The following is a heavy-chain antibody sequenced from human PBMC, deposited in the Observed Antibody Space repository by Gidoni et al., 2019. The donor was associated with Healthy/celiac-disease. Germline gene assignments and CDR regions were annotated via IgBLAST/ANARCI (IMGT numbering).Heavy chain of an antibody. CDR3: ASPTYYYDSSGYYLTHAFDI. V-gene: IGHV1-69*06. D-gene: IGHD3-22*01. Sequence: QVQLVQSGAEVKKPGSSVKVPCKASGGTFTSYALSWVRQAPGQGLEWMGGIIPIFGTANYAQKFQGRVTITADKSTSTAYMELSSLRSEDTAVYYCASPTYYYDSSGYYLTHAFDIWGQGTMVTVSS. CDR1: GGTFTSYA. J-gene: IGHJ3*02. CDR2: IIPIFGTA.